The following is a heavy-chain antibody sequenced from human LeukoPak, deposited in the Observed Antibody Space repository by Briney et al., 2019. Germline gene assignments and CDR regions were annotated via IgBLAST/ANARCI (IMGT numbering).Heavy chain of an antibody. J-gene: IGHJ5*02. CDR3: AREGISRFGELLSHWFDP. CDR1: GGTFSSYA. D-gene: IGHD3-10*01. V-gene: IGHV1-69*13. CDR2: IIPIFGTA. Sequence: SVKVSCKASGGTFSSYAISWVRQAPGQGLEWMGGIIPIFGTANYAQKFQGRVTITADESTSTAYMELSSLRSEDTAVYYCAREGISRFGELLSHWFDPWGQGTLVTVSS.